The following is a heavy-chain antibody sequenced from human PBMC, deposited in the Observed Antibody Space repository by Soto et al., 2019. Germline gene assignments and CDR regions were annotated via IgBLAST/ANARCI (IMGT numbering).Heavy chain of an antibody. CDR2: INPNSGGT. Sequence: QVQLVQSGAEVKKPGASVKVSCKASGYTFTGYYIHWVRQAPGQGLEWMGWINPNSGGTNYAQKFQGRVTMTRDTSISTADMELSRLRSDDTDVYYCARYCSGGCCPPSNGMDVWGQGTTFTVSS. CDR3: ARYCSGGCCPPSNGMDV. D-gene: IGHD2-15*01. CDR1: GYTFTGYY. J-gene: IGHJ6*02. V-gene: IGHV1-2*02.